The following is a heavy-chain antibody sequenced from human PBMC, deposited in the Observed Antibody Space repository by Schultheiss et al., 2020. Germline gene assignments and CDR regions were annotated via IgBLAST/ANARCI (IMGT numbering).Heavy chain of an antibody. CDR1: GFTFSSYG. CDR2: IYSGGST. J-gene: IGHJ4*02. Sequence: GSLRLSCAASGFTFSSYGMHWVRQAPGKGLEWVSVIYSGGSTYYADSVKGRFTISRDNSKNTLYLQMNSLRAEDTAVYYCARGVTMVQGAFDYWGQGTLVTVSS. D-gene: IGHD3-10*01. V-gene: IGHV3-NL1*01. CDR3: ARGVTMVQGAFDY.